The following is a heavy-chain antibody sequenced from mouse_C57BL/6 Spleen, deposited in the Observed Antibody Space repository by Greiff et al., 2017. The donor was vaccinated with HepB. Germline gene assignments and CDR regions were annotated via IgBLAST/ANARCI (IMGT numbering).Heavy chain of an antibody. D-gene: IGHD1-1*01. V-gene: IGHV1-54*01. CDR2: INPGSGGT. CDR3: TRGENYYGSSWGFAY. Sequence: QVQLQQSGAELARPGTSVKVSCKASGYAFTNYLIEWVKQRPGQGLEWIGVINPGSGGTNYNEKFKGKATLTADKSSSTAYMQLSSLTSEDSAVYFCTRGENYYGSSWGFAYWGQGTLVTVSA. J-gene: IGHJ3*01. CDR1: GYAFTNYL.